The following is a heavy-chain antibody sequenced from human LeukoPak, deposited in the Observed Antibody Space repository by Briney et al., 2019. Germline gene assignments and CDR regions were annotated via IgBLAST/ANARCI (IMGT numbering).Heavy chain of an antibody. CDR2: ISYDGSNK. V-gene: IGHV3-30*04. CDR3: ARDLIRGYSGYDSSGFDY. D-gene: IGHD5-12*01. CDR1: GFTFSSYA. Sequence: PGGSLRLSCAASGFTFSSYAMHWVRQAPGKGLEWVAVISYDGSNKYYADSVKGRFTISRDNSKNTLYLQMDSLRAEDTAVYYCARDLIRGYSGYDSSGFDYWGQGTLVTVSS. J-gene: IGHJ4*02.